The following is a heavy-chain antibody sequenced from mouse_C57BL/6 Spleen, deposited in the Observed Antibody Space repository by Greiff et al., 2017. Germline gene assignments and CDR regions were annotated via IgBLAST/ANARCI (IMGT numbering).Heavy chain of an antibody. V-gene: IGHV1-54*01. D-gene: IGHD3-2*02. CDR1: GYAFTNYL. CDR3: ASQTAQATWFAY. CDR2: INPGSGGT. Sequence: QVQLQQSGAELVRPGTSVKVSCKASGYAFTNYLIEWVKQRPGQGLEWIGVINPGSGGTNYNEKFKGKATLTADKSSSTAYMQLSSLTSEDSAVYFCASQTAQATWFAYWGQGTLVTVSA. J-gene: IGHJ3*01.